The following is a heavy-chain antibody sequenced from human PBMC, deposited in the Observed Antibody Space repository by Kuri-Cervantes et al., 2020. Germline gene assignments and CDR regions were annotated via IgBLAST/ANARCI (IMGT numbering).Heavy chain of an antibody. CDR3: ARGHYYYGMDV. V-gene: IGHV3-9*01. CDR2: ISCNSGSI. CDR1: GFTFDDYS. Sequence: SLKISCAASGFTFDDYSMHWVRQAPGKGLEWVSGISCNSGSIGYADSVKGRFTISRDNAKNSLYLQMNSLRAEDTAVYYCARGHYYYGMDVWGQGTTVTVSS. J-gene: IGHJ6*02.